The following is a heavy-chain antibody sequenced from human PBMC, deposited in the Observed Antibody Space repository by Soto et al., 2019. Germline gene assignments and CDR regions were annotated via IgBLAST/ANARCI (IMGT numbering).Heavy chain of an antibody. CDR3: ARKKIPALFTY. CDR1: GGSINNYY. Sequence: SETLSLTCTVSGGSINNYYWSWIRQPPGKGLEWIGYIYYSGRTSYNPSLKSRVTISVDTSKNQFSLKLTSVTAADTAVYYWARKKIPALFTYWAQGTLVTVS. J-gene: IGHJ4*02. CDR2: IYYSGRT. V-gene: IGHV4-59*12. D-gene: IGHD2-21*01.